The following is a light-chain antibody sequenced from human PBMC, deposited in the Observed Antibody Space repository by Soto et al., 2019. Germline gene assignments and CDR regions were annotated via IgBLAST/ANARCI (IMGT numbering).Light chain of an antibody. CDR1: SSDVGAYNY. CDR3: TSYAGRNLWV. CDR2: EVN. V-gene: IGLV2-8*01. Sequence: QSALTQPPSASGSPGQSVTISCTGTSSDVGAYNYVSWYQQYPGKAPKLMIYEVNKRPSGVPDRFSGSKSGKTASLTVSGLLPEDEADYHCTSYAGRNLWVFGGGIQLTVL. J-gene: IGLJ3*02.